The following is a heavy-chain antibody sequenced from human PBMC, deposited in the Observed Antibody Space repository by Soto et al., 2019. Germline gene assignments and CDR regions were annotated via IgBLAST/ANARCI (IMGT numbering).Heavy chain of an antibody. V-gene: IGHV4-34*01. J-gene: IGHJ6*02. CDR2: INHSGST. Sequence: SETLSLTCAVYGGSFSGYYWSWIRQPPGKGLEWIGEINHSGSTNYNPSLKSRVTISVDTSKNQFSLKLSSVTAADTAVYYCARGGITIFGVVQYYYYGMDVWGQGTTVT. CDR3: ARGGITIFGVVQYYYYGMDV. CDR1: GGSFSGYY. D-gene: IGHD3-3*01.